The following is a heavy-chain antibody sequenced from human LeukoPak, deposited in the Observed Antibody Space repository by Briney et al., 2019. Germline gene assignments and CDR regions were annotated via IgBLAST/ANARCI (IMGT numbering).Heavy chain of an antibody. CDR2: INWYGAST. Sequence: GGSLRLSCAASGFTFDDYGMSWVRQAPGKGLEWVSGINWYGASTGYADSVKGRFTISRDNAKNSLYLQMNSLRAEDTALYYCARDYGSGSYGPFDNWGQGTLVTVSS. D-gene: IGHD3-10*01. CDR3: ARDYGSGSYGPFDN. J-gene: IGHJ4*02. CDR1: GFTFDDYG. V-gene: IGHV3-20*04.